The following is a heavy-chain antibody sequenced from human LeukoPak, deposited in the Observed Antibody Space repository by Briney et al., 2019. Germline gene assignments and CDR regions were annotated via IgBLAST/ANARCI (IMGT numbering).Heavy chain of an antibody. D-gene: IGHD5-12*01. CDR2: IYYSGST. CDR1: GCTISSYY. Sequence: SETLSLTCTVSGCTISSYYWSWIRQPPGKGLEWIGYIYYSGSTNYNPSLKSRVTISVDTSKDQFSLKLSSATAADTAVYYCARTEVDIVATIHDAFDIWGQGTMLTVSS. V-gene: IGHV4-59*01. J-gene: IGHJ3*02. CDR3: ARTEVDIVATIHDAFDI.